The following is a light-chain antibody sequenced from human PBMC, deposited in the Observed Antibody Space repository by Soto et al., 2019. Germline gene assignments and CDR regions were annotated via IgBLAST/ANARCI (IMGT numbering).Light chain of an antibody. CDR3: QQYNSYSQT. V-gene: IGKV3D-15*01. Sequence: EIVMTQSPATLSVSPWERATLSGRASQSISSNLAWYQQKPGQAPRLLIYGASNRATGIPDRFSGSGSGTDFTLTISSLQPDDFATYYCQQYNSYSQTFGQGTKVDI. CDR1: QSISSN. CDR2: GAS. J-gene: IGKJ1*01.